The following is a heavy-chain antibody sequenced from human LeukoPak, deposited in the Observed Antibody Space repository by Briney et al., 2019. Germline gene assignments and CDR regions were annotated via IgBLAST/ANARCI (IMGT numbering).Heavy chain of an antibody. CDR1: GGSISSYY. CDR3: ARSDYGDYVAYYGMDV. D-gene: IGHD4-17*01. CDR2: IYYSGST. V-gene: IGHV4-59*01. J-gene: IGHJ6*02. Sequence: PSETLSLTCTVSGGSISSYYWSWIRQPPGKGLEWIGYIYYSGSTNYNPSLKSRVTISVDTSKNQFSLKLSSVTAADTAVYYCARSDYGDYVAYYGMDVWGQGTTVTVSS.